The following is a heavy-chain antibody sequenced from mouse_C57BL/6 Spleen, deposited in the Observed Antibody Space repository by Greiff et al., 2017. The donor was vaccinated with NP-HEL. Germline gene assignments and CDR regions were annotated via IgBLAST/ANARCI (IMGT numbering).Heavy chain of an antibody. CDR3: ARSEGTTVVVGPLFAY. CDR1: GYTFTDYY. J-gene: IGHJ3*01. V-gene: IGHV1-84*01. D-gene: IGHD1-1*01. Sequence: LMESGPELVKPGASVKISCKASGYTFTDYYINWVKQRPGQGLEWIGWIYPGSGNTKYNEKFKGKATLTVDTSSSTAYMQLSSLTSEDSAVYFCARSEGTTVVVGPLFAYWGQGTLVTVSA. CDR2: IYPGSGNT.